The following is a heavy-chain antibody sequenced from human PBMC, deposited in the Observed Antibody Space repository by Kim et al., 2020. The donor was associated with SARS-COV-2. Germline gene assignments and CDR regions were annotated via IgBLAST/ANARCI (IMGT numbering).Heavy chain of an antibody. CDR3: AKDIQPAALGGGWYYFDY. V-gene: IGHV3-9*01. J-gene: IGHJ4*02. Sequence: VKGRFPISRDNAKNSLYLQMNSLRAEDTALYYCAKDIQPAALGGGWYYFDYWGQGTLVTVSS. D-gene: IGHD2-2*01.